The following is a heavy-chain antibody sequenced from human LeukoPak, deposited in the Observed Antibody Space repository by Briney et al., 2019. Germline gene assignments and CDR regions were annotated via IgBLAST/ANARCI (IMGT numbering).Heavy chain of an antibody. CDR3: ASGTYYDFWSGYGFDY. D-gene: IGHD3-3*01. CDR2: IYYSGST. V-gene: IGHV4-59*01. Sequence: PSETLSLTCTVSGGSISSYYWSWIRQPPGKGLEWIGYIYYSGSTNYNPSLKSRVTISVDTSKNQFSLKLSSVTAADTAVYYYASGTYYDFWSGYGFDYWGQGTLVTVSS. J-gene: IGHJ4*02. CDR1: GGSISSYY.